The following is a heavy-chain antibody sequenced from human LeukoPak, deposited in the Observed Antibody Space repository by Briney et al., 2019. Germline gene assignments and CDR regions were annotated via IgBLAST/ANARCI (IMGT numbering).Heavy chain of an antibody. Sequence: TGGSLRLSCAASGFTFSSYSMNWVRQAPGKGLEWVSSISSSSSYIYYADSVKGRFTISRDNAKNSLYRQMNSLRAEDTAVYYGARVAEDSSSWYHYYYMDVWGKGTTVPVSS. CDR3: ARVAEDSSSWYHYYYMDV. CDR1: GFTFSSYS. J-gene: IGHJ6*03. D-gene: IGHD6-13*01. CDR2: ISSSSSYI. V-gene: IGHV3-21*01.